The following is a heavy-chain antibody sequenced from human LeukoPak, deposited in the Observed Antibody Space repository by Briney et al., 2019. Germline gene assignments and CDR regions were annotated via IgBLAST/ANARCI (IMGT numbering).Heavy chain of an antibody. V-gene: IGHV4-59*01. CDR1: GGSISSYY. J-gene: IGHJ6*03. CDR2: IYYSGST. D-gene: IGHD5-12*01. CDR3: ARGRLITTLYYYYMDV. Sequence: SETLSLTCTFSGGSISSYYWSWIRQPPGKGLEWIGYIYYSGSTNYNPSLKSRVTISVDTSKNQFSLKLSSVTAADTAVYYCARGRLITTLYYYYMDVWGKGTAVTVSS.